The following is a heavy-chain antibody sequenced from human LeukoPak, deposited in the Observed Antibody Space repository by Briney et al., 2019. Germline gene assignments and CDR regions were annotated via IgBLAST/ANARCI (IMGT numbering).Heavy chain of an antibody. CDR3: ARDATVPISHYYYYYMDV. Sequence: GASVKVSCKASGYTFTSYGISWVRQAPGQGLEWMGWINAYNGNTNYAQKLQGRVTMTRDTSTSTVYMELSSLRSEDTAVYYCARDATVPISHYYYYYMDVWGKGTTVTVSS. CDR2: INAYNGNT. V-gene: IGHV1-18*01. J-gene: IGHJ6*03. D-gene: IGHD4-11*01. CDR1: GYTFTSYG.